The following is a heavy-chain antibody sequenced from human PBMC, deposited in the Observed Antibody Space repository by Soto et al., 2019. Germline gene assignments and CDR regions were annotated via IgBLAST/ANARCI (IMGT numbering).Heavy chain of an antibody. D-gene: IGHD4-4*01. V-gene: IGHV3-23*01. CDR2: ISGSGSST. J-gene: IGHJ6*02. CDR1: GFTFSNYA. CDR3: AYFTPVSYYYGMDV. Sequence: EVQLLESGGGLVQPGGSLRLSCAASGFTFSNYAMSWVRQAPGKGLEWVSAISGSGSSTYYADSVKGRFTISRDNSKNTLYLQMNSLRAEDTAVYYCAYFTPVSYYYGMDVWGQGTTVTVSS.